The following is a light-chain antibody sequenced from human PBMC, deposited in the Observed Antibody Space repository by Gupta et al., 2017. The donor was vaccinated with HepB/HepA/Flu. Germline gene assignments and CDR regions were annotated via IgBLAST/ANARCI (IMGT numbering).Light chain of an antibody. V-gene: IGLV1-40*01. CDR3: QSYDSSLSAVV. CDR1: SSNIGAGYD. J-gene: IGLJ2*01. CDR2: GNS. Sequence: QSVLTPPPSVSAAPGQRVTISCTGSSSNIGAGYDVHWYQQLPGTAPKLLIYGNSNRPSGVPDRFSGSKSGTSASLAITGLQAEDEADYYCQSYDSSLSAVVFGGGTKLTGL.